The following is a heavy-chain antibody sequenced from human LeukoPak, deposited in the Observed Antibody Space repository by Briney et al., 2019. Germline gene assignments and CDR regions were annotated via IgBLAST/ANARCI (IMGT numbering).Heavy chain of an antibody. Sequence: SVKVSCKASGGTFSSYAISWVRQAPGQGLEWMGGIIPIFGTANYARKFQGRVTITADKSTSTAYMELSSLRSEDTAVYYCARVVPAAYFDYWGQGTLVTVSS. D-gene: IGHD2-2*01. CDR2: IIPIFGTA. J-gene: IGHJ4*02. CDR3: ARVVPAAYFDY. V-gene: IGHV1-69*06. CDR1: GGTFSSYA.